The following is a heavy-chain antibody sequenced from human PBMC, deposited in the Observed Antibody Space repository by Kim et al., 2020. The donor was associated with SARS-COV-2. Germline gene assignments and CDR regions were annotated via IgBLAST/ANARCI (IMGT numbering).Heavy chain of an antibody. CDR1: GGSVISGSHY. J-gene: IGHJ4*02. CDR2: IYDSGST. CDR3: ARDRRRGVYYFDY. Sequence: SETLSLTCTVSGGSVISGSHYWSWIRQPPGKGLEWIGYIYDSGSTNYNPSLKSRVTISIDTSKNQFSLKLSSVTAADTAVYYFARDRRRGVYYFDYWGQG. V-gene: IGHV4-61*01. D-gene: IGHD3-10*01.